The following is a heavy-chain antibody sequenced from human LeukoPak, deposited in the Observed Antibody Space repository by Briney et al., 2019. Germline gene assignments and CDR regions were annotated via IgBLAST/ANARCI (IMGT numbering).Heavy chain of an antibody. Sequence: GGSLRLSCAASGFTFRDYGMSWVRQAPGEGLEWVSALTGRGGTTYYADSVKDRLTISRDNSKKTLYLQVNSLTAEDTAVYYCARDRMGAILYFHYWGQGTLVTVSS. CDR2: LTGRGGTT. CDR3: ARDRMGAILYFHY. J-gene: IGHJ4*02. V-gene: IGHV3-23*01. D-gene: IGHD1-26*01. CDR1: GFTFRDYG.